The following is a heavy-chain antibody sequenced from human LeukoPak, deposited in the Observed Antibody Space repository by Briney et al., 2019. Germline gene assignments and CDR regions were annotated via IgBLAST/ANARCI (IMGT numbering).Heavy chain of an antibody. D-gene: IGHD3-3*01. V-gene: IGHV3-30*01. CDR1: GFSFSSYA. Sequence: PGGSLRLSCAASGFSFSSYAIHWVRQAPGGGLDWVAVISYDGRYQYYADAVKGRFLTSRDNFMDTLYLQMNSLRPEDTAIYYCVRDQGDARHRFKGDGHHMDVWGKGTTVTVSS. J-gene: IGHJ6*03. CDR2: ISYDGRYQ. CDR3: VRDQGDARHRFKGDGHHMDV.